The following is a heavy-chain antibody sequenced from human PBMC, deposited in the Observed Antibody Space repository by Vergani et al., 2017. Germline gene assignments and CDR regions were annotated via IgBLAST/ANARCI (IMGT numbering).Heavy chain of an antibody. CDR2: ISSSSSYI. J-gene: IGHJ4*02. V-gene: IGHV3-21*01. CDR1: LFPFTRYS. Sequence: EVQLVESGGGLVKPAGSLPLSSAASLFPFTRYSFHWVRPAPRKGLAWVSSISSSSSYIYYADSVKGRVTRSRDNAKNSLDLQMNSLRAEDTAVYYCARDGSAVAGTRLFDYWGQGTLVTVSS. CDR3: ARDGSAVAGTRLFDY. D-gene: IGHD6-19*01.